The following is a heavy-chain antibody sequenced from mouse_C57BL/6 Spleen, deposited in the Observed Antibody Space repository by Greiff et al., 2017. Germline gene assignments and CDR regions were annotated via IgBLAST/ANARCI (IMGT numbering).Heavy chain of an antibody. J-gene: IGHJ1*03. Sequence: EVNLVESGGGLVKPGGSLKLSCAASGFTFSDYGMHWVRQAPEKGLEWVAYISSGSSTIYYVDTVKGRFTISRDNAKNTLFLQMTSLRSEDTAMYYCARRGYYGLYWYFDVWGTGTTVTVSS. V-gene: IGHV5-17*01. D-gene: IGHD1-1*01. CDR1: GFTFSDYG. CDR2: ISSGSSTI. CDR3: ARRGYYGLYWYFDV.